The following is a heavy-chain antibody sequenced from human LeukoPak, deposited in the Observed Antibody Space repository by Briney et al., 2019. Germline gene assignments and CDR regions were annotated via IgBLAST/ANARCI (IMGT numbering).Heavy chain of an antibody. J-gene: IGHJ4*02. D-gene: IGHD6-13*01. Sequence: SDTLSLTCTVSGGSISSYYWSWIRQPAGKGLEWIGRIYTSGSTNYNPSLKSRVTMSVDTSKNQFSLKLSSVTAADTAVYYCARDGYSSSWYYFDYWGQGTLVTVSS. CDR2: IYTSGST. V-gene: IGHV4-4*07. CDR3: ARDGYSSSWYYFDY. CDR1: GGSISSYY.